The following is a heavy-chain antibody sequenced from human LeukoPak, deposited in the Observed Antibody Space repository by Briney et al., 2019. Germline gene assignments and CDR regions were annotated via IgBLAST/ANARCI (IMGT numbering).Heavy chain of an antibody. J-gene: IGHJ5*02. CDR2: INPKSGGA. CDR1: GYTFTGYY. CDR3: ARGVGTSWFDP. D-gene: IGHD2-2*01. V-gene: IGHV1-2*02. Sequence: GASVKVSCKASGYTFTGYYMHWVRQAPGQGLEWMGWINPKSGGANFAEKFQGRVTMTRGTSIRTVYMELSRVTYDDTAVYYCARGVGTSWFDPWGQGTLVTVST.